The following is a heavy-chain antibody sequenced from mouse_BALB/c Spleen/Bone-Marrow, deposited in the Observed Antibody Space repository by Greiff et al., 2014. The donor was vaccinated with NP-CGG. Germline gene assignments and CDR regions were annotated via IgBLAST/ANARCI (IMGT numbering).Heavy chain of an antibody. J-gene: IGHJ4*01. V-gene: IGHV5-6-3*01. Sequence: DVMLVESGGGLVQPGGSLKLSCAASGFTFSSYGMSWVRQTPDKRLELVATINSNGGSTYYPDSVKGRFTISRDNAKNTLYPQMSSLKSEDTAMYYCARDGYYVFYAMDYWGQGTSVTVSS. CDR2: INSNGGST. D-gene: IGHD2-3*01. CDR3: ARDGYYVFYAMDY. CDR1: GFTFSSYG.